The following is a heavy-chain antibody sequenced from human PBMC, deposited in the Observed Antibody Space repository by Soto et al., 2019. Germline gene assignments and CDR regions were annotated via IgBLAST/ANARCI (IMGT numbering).Heavy chain of an antibody. CDR1: GYSFTSYW. CDR3: ARLALVRGVIILESFTWFDP. V-gene: IGHV5-51*01. CDR2: IYPGDSDT. D-gene: IGHD3-10*01. Sequence: GESLKISCKGSGYSFTSYWIGWVRQMPGKGLEWMGIIYPGDSDTRYSPSFQGQVTISADKSISTAYLQWSSLKASDTAMYYCARLALVRGVIILESFTWFDPWGQGTLVTVSS. J-gene: IGHJ5*02.